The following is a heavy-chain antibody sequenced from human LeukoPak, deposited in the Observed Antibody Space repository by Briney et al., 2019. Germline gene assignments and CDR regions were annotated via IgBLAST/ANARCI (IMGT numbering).Heavy chain of an antibody. CDR2: ISSSGSTI. J-gene: IGHJ3*02. Sequence: PGGSLRLSCAASGFTFSDYYMSWIRQAPGKGLEWVSYISSSGSTIYYADSVKGRFTISRDNAKNSLYLQMNSLRAEDTALYYCASSIVGATLSAFDIWGQGTMVTVSS. CDR1: GFTFSDYY. V-gene: IGHV3-11*01. CDR3: ASSIVGATLSAFDI. D-gene: IGHD1-26*01.